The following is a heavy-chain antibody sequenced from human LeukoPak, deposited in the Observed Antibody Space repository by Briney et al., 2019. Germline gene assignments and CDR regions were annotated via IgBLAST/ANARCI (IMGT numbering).Heavy chain of an antibody. CDR2: INHSGST. CDR1: GGSFSGYY. Sequence: SETLSLTCAVYGGSFSGYYWSWIRQPPGKGLEWIGEINHSGSTNYNPSLKSRVTISVDTSKNQFSLKLSSVTAADTAVYYCARAAGEGGYPLDYWGQGTLVTVSS. V-gene: IGHV4-34*01. J-gene: IGHJ4*02. CDR3: ARAAGEGGYPLDY. D-gene: IGHD5-12*01.